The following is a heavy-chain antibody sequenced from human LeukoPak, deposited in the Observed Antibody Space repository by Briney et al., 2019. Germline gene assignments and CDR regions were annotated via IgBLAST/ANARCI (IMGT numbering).Heavy chain of an antibody. CDR3: ARDPYYYGSGSYSTDAFDI. J-gene: IGHJ3*02. D-gene: IGHD3-10*01. Sequence: ASVKVSCKASGYTFTSYGISWVRQAPGQGLEWMGWISAYNGNTNYAQKLQGRVTMTTDTSTSTAYMELRSLRSDDTAVYYCARDPYYYGSGSYSTDAFDIWGQGTMVTVSS. CDR1: GYTFTSYG. CDR2: ISAYNGNT. V-gene: IGHV1-18*01.